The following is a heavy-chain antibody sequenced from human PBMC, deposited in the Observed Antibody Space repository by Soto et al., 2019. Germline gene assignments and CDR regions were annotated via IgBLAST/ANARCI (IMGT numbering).Heavy chain of an antibody. CDR3: AREGIQLWSRYGMDV. CDR2: INPSGGST. D-gene: IGHD5-18*01. V-gene: IGHV1-46*01. J-gene: IGHJ6*02. Sequence: VSCKASGYTFTSYYMHWVRQAPGQGLEWMGIINPSGGSTSYAQKFQGRVTMTRDTSTSTVYMELSSLRSEDTAVYYCAREGIQLWSRYGMDVWGQGTTVTVSS. CDR1: GYTFTSYY.